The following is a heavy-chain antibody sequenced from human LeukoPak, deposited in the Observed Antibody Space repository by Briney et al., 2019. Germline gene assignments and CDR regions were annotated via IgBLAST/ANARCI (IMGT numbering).Heavy chain of an antibody. D-gene: IGHD1-7*01. J-gene: IGHJ4*02. Sequence: GGSLRLSCAASGFTFSNAWMSWVRQAPGKGLEWVAFIRYDGSNKYYADSVKGRFTISRDNSKNTLYLQMNSLRVEDTAVYYCAKDRELELRFFDYWGQGTLVTVSS. V-gene: IGHV3-30*02. CDR1: GFTFSNAW. CDR2: IRYDGSNK. CDR3: AKDRELELRFFDY.